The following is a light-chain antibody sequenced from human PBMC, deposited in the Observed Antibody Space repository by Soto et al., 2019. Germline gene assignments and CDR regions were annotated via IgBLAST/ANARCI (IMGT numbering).Light chain of an antibody. CDR3: QQHYQWPIT. Sequence: EILMTQSPASRSLSRGDTATLYCRASRSLNTDLAWYQQKPGQAPRLLFYRISTRATGIPARFSGSGSGTEFTLTINSLQSEDFAVYYCQQHYQWPITFGQGTRLEIK. CDR1: RSLNTD. CDR2: RIS. J-gene: IGKJ5*01. V-gene: IGKV3D-15*01.